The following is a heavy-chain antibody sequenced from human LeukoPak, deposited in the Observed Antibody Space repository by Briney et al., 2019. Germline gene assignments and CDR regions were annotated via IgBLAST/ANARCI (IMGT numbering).Heavy chain of an antibody. CDR2: IFPSGGEI. CDR1: GFTFSTFA. Sequence: GGSLRLSCAAPGFTFSTFAMIWVRQPPGKGLEWVSSIFPSGGEIHYADSVRGRFTISRDNSKSTLSLQMNSLRAEDTAVYYCAKDREWLSNWLDPWGQGTLVTVSS. CDR3: AKDREWLSNWLDP. J-gene: IGHJ5*02. D-gene: IGHD3-3*01. V-gene: IGHV3-23*01.